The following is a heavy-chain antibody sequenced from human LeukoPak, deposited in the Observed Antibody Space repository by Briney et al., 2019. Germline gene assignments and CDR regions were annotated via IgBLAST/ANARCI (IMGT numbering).Heavy chain of an antibody. J-gene: IGHJ4*02. V-gene: IGHV3-7*01. CDR2: MNIDGSEK. CDR3: ARDPVEWELLLDY. CDR1: GFTFSNYW. D-gene: IGHD1-26*01. Sequence: GGSLRLSCAASGFTFSNYWMGWVRQAPGKRPEWVANMNIDGSEKYYADSVKGRFSISGDNARNSVYLQMASLRVEDTAVYYCARDPVEWELLLDYWGQGTLVTVSS.